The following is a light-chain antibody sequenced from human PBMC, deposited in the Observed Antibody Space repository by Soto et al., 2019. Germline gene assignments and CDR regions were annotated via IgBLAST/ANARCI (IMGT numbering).Light chain of an antibody. CDR1: SSDVGGYNY. V-gene: IGLV2-14*01. CDR3: NSYTSRSSSTYV. Sequence: QSVLTQPASVSGSPGQSITISCTGTSSDVGGYNYVSWYQQYPGKAPKLMIYDVSNRPSGVSNRFSGSKSGNTASLTISGPQAEDEADYYCNSYTSRSSSTYVFGTGTKAPS. J-gene: IGLJ1*01. CDR2: DVS.